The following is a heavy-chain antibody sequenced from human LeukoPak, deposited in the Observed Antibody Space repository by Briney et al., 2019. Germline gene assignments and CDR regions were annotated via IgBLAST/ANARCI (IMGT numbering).Heavy chain of an antibody. D-gene: IGHD2/OR15-2a*01. CDR1: GFTFSSYS. J-gene: IGHJ5*02. Sequence: PGGSLRLSCAASGFTFSSYSMNWVRQAPGKGLEWVSSISSSSSYIYYADSVKGRFTISRDNAKNSLYLQMNSLRAEDTAVYYCARVGLPRSMAWGVLSWFDPWGQGTLVTVSS. CDR2: ISSSSSYI. V-gene: IGHV3-21*01. CDR3: ARVGLPRSMAWGVLSWFDP.